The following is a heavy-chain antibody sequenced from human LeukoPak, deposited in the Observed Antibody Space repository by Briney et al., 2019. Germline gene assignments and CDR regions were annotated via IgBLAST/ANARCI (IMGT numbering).Heavy chain of an antibody. CDR2: INPNSGGT. CDR3: ARESIYGSYYFDY. Sequence: ASVKVSCKASGYTFTGYYMHWVRQAPGQGLEWMGRINPNSGGTNYAQKFHGRVTMTRDTSISTAYMELSRLISDDTAVYYCARESIYGSYYFDYWGQGTLVTVSS. CDR1: GYTFTGYY. J-gene: IGHJ4*02. V-gene: IGHV1-2*06. D-gene: IGHD3-10*01.